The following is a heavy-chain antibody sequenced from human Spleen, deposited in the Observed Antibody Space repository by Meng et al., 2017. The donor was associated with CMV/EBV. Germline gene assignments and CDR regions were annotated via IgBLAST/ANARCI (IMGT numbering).Heavy chain of an antibody. Sequence: GESLKISCAASGFTFSDYYMSWIRQAPGKGLEWVSYISSSGSTIYYADSVKGRFTISRDNAKNSLYLQMNSLRAEDTAVYYCARLASRDHDNWLDPWGQGTLVTVSS. J-gene: IGHJ5*02. CDR2: ISSSGSTI. D-gene: IGHD3-22*01. CDR3: ARLASRDHDNWLDP. V-gene: IGHV3-11*04. CDR1: GFTFSDYY.